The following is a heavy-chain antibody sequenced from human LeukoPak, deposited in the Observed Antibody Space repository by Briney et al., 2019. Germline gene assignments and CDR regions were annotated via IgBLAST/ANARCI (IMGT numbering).Heavy chain of an antibody. CDR2: INSDGSWT. CDR1: GFTLSNYW. D-gene: IGHD2-2*01. V-gene: IGHV3-74*01. CDR3: VSFYETY. Sequence: GGSLRLSCAASGFTLSNYWMHWVRQAPGKGLVWVSHINSDGSWTSYADSVKGRFTISKDNAKNTVYLQMNNLRAEDTAVYYCVSFYETYWGRGTLVTVSS. J-gene: IGHJ4*02.